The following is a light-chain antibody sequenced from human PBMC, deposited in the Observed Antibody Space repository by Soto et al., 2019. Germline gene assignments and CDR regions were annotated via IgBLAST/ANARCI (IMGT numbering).Light chain of an antibody. Sequence: DIQMTQSPSSLSASVEDRVTMTCRASQIISSYLNWYHQKPGSAPKLLIYAASSLQSGVPSRFSGSGSGTDFTLTISSLQPEDFATYYCHQSYRTPYTFGQGTKLEI. CDR1: QIISSY. CDR2: AAS. J-gene: IGKJ2*01. CDR3: HQSYRTPYT. V-gene: IGKV1-39*01.